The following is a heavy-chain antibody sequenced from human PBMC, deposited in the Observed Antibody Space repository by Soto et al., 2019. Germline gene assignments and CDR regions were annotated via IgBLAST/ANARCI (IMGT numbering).Heavy chain of an antibody. CDR1: GFPFSAYA. D-gene: IGHD4-17*01. V-gene: IGHV3-23*01. CDR2: ITVGGDVT. CDR3: MREPNCDYIGAFDS. J-gene: IGHJ3*01. Sequence: PGGSRRVSCVASGFPFSAYAKPWVRQAPGRVLEWVSSITVGGDVTTYADSVRGRFTSSRDNSKNTLYLQMNSLRSEDTAVYYCMREPNCDYIGAFDSWGQGTLVSVSS.